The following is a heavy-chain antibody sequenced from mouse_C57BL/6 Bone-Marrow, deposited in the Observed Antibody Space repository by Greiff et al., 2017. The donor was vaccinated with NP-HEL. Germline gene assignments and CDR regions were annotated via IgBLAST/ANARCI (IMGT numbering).Heavy chain of an antibody. J-gene: IGHJ3*01. Sequence: QVQLQQPGAELVKPGASVKLSCKASGYTFTSYWMRWVKQRPGQGLEWIGMIHPNSGSTNYNEKFKSKATLTVDKSSSTAYMQLSSLTSEDSAVYYCARGDYGSRGGFAYWGQGTLVTVSA. D-gene: IGHD1-1*01. CDR2: IHPNSGST. V-gene: IGHV1-64*01. CDR1: GYTFTSYW. CDR3: ARGDYGSRGGFAY.